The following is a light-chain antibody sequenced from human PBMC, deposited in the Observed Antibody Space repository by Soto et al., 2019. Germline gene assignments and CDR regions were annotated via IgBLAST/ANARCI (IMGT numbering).Light chain of an antibody. CDR2: AAS. CDR1: QTISFS. J-gene: IGKJ1*01. Sequence: ASVGDRVTIPCRASQTISFSLAWYQQKPGKAPKLLIYAASTLQSGVPSRFSGSGSGTEFTLTISSLQPEDFATYYCQQLKSYPQTFGQGTKVDIK. CDR3: QQLKSYPQT. V-gene: IGKV1-9*01.